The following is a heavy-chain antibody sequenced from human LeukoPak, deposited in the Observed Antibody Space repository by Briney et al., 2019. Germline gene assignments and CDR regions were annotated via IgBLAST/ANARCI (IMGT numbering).Heavy chain of an antibody. V-gene: IGHV4-59*01. D-gene: IGHD1-26*01. CDR2: IHYSGST. J-gene: IGHJ5*02. CDR1: GGSISSYF. Sequence: SETLSLTCTVSGGSISSYFWSWIRQPPGKGLEWIGYIHYSGSTNYNPSLKSRVTILVDTSKNQFSLKLSSVAAADTAVYYCARDKGSYHNWFDPWGQGTLVIVSS. CDR3: ARDKGSYHNWFDP.